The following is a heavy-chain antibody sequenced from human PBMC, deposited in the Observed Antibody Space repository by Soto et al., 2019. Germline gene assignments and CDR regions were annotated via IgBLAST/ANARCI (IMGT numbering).Heavy chain of an antibody. CDR2: IIPIFGTA. Sequence: ASVKVSCKASGGTFSSYAISWVRQAPGQGLEWMGGIIPIFGTANYAQKFQGRVTITADESTSTAYMELSSLRSEDTAVYYCARASAPPDYDFWSGSPWFDPWGQGTLVTVSS. CDR1: GGTFSSYA. V-gene: IGHV1-69*13. J-gene: IGHJ5*02. CDR3: ARASAPPDYDFWSGSPWFDP. D-gene: IGHD3-3*01.